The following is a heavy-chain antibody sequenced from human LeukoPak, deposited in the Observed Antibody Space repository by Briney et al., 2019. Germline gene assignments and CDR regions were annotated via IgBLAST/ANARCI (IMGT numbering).Heavy chain of an antibody. CDR3: VRSLRSADF. CDR2: ISPDGSQT. Sequence: GGSLRVSCAASGFSLSNYWMHWVRQAPGKGLMWVSQISPDGSQTFYADSVKGRFTISRDNAKNTLFLQMDSLRAEDTALYYRVRSLRSADFWGQGTLVTVSS. J-gene: IGHJ4*02. V-gene: IGHV3-74*01. CDR1: GFSLSNYW.